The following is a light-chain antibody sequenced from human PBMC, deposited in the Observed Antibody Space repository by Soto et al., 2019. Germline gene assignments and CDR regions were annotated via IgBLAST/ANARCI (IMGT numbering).Light chain of an antibody. CDR3: QQRSNWPPIT. CDR2: DAS. Sequence: DIVMTQSPATLSVSPGERATLSCRLSQNILSNLAWYQQKPGQAPRLLIYDASNRATGIPARFSGSGSGTDFTLTISSLEPEDFAVYYCQQRSNWPPITFGQGTRLEIK. V-gene: IGKV3-11*01. J-gene: IGKJ5*01. CDR1: QNILSN.